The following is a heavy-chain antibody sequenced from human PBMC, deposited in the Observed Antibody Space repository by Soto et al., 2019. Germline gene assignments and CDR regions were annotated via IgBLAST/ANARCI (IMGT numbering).Heavy chain of an antibody. J-gene: IGHJ5*02. V-gene: IGHV3-30-3*01. D-gene: IGHD4-17*01. CDR2: ISYDGSNK. CDR3: ARASYDYGDPPWGWFDP. Sequence: GGSLRLSCAASGFTFSSYAMHWVRQAPGKGLEWVAVISYDGSNKYYADSVKGRFTISRDNSKNTLYLQMNSLRAEDTAVYYCARASYDYGDPPWGWFDPWGQGTLVTVSS. CDR1: GFTFSSYA.